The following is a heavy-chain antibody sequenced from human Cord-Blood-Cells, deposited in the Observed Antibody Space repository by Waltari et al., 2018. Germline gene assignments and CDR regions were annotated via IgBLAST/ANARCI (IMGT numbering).Heavy chain of an antibody. Sequence: ALVKPSQTLSLTCTVSGGSLSSGGYYWSWIRQHPGKGLEWIGYIYYSGSTYYNPSLNSRVTISVDTSKNKFSLKLSSLTAADTAVYYCARASPSDTGVATVWGGYYYCMDVWGQGTTVTVSS. D-gene: IGHD5-12*01. V-gene: IGHV4-31*03. CDR1: GGSLSSGGYY. CDR3: ARASPSDTGVATVWGGYYYCMDV. CDR2: IYYSGST. J-gene: IGHJ6*02.